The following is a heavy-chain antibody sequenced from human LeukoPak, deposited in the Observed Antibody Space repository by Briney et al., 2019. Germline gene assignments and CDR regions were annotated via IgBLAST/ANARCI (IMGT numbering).Heavy chain of an antibody. V-gene: IGHV4-59*01. D-gene: IGHD3-3*01. Sequence: PETLSLTCTVSGGSISSYYWSWIRQPPGKGLEWIGYIYYSGSTDYNPSLKSRVTISVDTSKNQFSLKLSSVTAADTAVYYCARGPYYDFWSGYSQMGLDYWGQGTLVTVSS. CDR3: ARGPYYDFWSGYSQMGLDY. CDR1: GGSISSYY. CDR2: IYYSGST. J-gene: IGHJ4*02.